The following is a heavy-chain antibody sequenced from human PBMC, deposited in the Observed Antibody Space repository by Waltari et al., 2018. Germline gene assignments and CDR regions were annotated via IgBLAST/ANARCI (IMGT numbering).Heavy chain of an antibody. CDR2: IWYYGSNK. J-gene: IGHJ4*02. Sequence: QVQLVESGGGVVQPGRSLRLSCAASGFTFSSYGMHWVRQAPGKGLEWVAVIWYYGSNKYYADSVKGRFTISRDNSKNTLYLQMNSLRAEDTAVYYCARGSNCGGDCYTFDYWGQGTLVTVSS. CDR1: GFTFSSYG. CDR3: ARGSNCGGDCYTFDY. V-gene: IGHV3-33*01. D-gene: IGHD2-21*01.